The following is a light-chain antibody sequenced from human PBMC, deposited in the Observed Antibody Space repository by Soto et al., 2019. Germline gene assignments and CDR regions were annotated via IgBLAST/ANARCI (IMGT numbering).Light chain of an antibody. CDR3: HQFGSSPLDT. Sequence: EIVLTQSPGTLSLSPGERATLSCRASQTISSSFLAWYQQKPGQAPRLLIYRASRRAPGIPDRFSGGGSWTDFTLAISTLEPEDFAVYYCHQFGSSPLDTFGPGTKVEIK. V-gene: IGKV3-20*01. CDR1: QTISSSF. CDR2: RAS. J-gene: IGKJ3*01.